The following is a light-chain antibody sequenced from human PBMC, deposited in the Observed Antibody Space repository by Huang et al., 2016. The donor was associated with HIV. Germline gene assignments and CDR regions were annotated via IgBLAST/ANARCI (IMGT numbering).Light chain of an antibody. J-gene: IGKJ5*01. Sequence: EIVLTQSPATLSLSPGDRATLSCRASESVSTYLAWYQQRAGQAPRLLIYDAFNRASGIPARFKGTGSGTDFSLTISDLEPEEFAIYYCQQRNDWRHLTFGQGTRLEI. CDR3: QQRNDWRHLT. CDR1: ESVSTY. CDR2: DAF. V-gene: IGKV3-11*01.